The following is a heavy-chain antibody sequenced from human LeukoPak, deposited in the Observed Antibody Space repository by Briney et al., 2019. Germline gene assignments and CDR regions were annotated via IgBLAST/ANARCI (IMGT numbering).Heavy chain of an antibody. Sequence: GGSLRLSCAASGFTFSSYSMNWVRQAPGKGLEWVSYISSSSSTIYYADSVKGRFTISRDNAKNSLYLQMNSLRAEDTAVYYCARVGDSSGWHYYLDYWGQGTLVTVSS. V-gene: IGHV3-48*01. CDR2: ISSSSSTI. CDR1: GFTFSSYS. D-gene: IGHD6-19*01. CDR3: ARVGDSSGWHYYLDY. J-gene: IGHJ4*02.